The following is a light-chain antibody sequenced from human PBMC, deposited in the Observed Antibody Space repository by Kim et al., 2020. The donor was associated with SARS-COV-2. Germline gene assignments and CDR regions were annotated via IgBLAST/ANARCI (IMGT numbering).Light chain of an antibody. CDR3: QHYNSYPYT. V-gene: IGKV1-5*01. J-gene: IGKJ2*01. CDR1: QFIMTW. Sequence: ATVGDRVTITCRASQFIMTWLAWYQQKPGKAPKLLIYQASTLESGVPSRFSGSGSGTDFSLTIGSLQPDDFATYYCQHYNSYPYTFGQGTKVDIK. CDR2: QAS.